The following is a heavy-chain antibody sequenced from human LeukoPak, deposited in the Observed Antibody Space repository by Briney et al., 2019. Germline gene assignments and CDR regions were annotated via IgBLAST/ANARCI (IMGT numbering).Heavy chain of an antibody. D-gene: IGHD3-22*01. CDR3: ARVKKGPRLVPFDY. J-gene: IGHJ4*02. CDR2: INRSGST. V-gene: IGHV4-34*01. CDR1: GGSFSGYY. Sequence: SETLSLTCAVYGGSFSGYYWSWIRQPPGKGLEWIGEINRSGSTNYNPSLKSRVTISVDTSKNQFSLKLSSVTAADTAVYYCARVKKGPRLVPFDYWGQGTLVTVSS.